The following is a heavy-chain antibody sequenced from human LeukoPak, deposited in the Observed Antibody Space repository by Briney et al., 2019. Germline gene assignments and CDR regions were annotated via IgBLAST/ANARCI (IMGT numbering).Heavy chain of an antibody. V-gene: IGHV3-49*04. CDR1: GFTFGDYA. D-gene: IGHD4-17*01. CDR2: IRSKAYGGTT. Sequence: GGSLRLSCTASGFTFGDYATSWVRQAPGKGLEWVGFIRSKAYGGTTEYAASVKGRFTISRDDSKSIAYLQMNSLKTEDTAVYYCTRTEGSYGDYFDYWGQGTLVTVSS. CDR3: TRTEGSYGDYFDY. J-gene: IGHJ4*02.